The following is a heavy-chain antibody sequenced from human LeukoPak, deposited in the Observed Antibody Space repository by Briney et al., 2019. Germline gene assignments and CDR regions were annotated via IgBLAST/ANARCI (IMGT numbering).Heavy chain of an antibody. D-gene: IGHD6-19*01. CDR3: ARDKSGNSGWYSYFDY. CDR2: INPNSGGT. J-gene: IGHJ4*02. CDR1: GYTFTGYY. V-gene: IGHV1-2*02. Sequence: ASVKVSCKASGYTFTGYYMHWGRQAPGERLERMGWINPNSGGTNYAQKFQGRVTMTRDTSISTAYMELSRMRSDDTAVYYCARDKSGNSGWYSYFDYWGQGTLVTVSS.